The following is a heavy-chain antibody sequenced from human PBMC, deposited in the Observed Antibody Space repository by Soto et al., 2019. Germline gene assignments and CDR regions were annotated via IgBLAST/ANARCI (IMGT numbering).Heavy chain of an antibody. CDR3: SRGLRCSGYAMDV. D-gene: IGHD6-25*01. J-gene: IGHJ6*02. CDR1: GFTFSSYE. CDR2: IISRGSTI. Sequence: GSLRLSCAASGFTFSSYEMNWVRQAPGKGLEWVSYIISRGSTIYYADSVKGRFTISRDNAKNSLYLRMNSLRAEDTAVYYCSRGLRCSGYAMDVWGQGTTVTVSS. V-gene: IGHV3-48*03.